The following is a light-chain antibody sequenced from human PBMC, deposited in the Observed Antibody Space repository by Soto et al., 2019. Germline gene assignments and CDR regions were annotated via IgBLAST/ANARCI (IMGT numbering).Light chain of an antibody. CDR3: QQCDSSPWK. J-gene: IGKJ1*01. CDR1: QSVSSSY. V-gene: IGKV3-20*01. Sequence: EIVLTQSPGTLSFSPVERATLSCRASQSVSSSYLAWYQQKPGQAPRLLIYGASSRATGIPDRFSGSGSGTDFTLTISRLEPEDFAVYYCQQCDSSPWKCGQGNKGDIK. CDR2: GAS.